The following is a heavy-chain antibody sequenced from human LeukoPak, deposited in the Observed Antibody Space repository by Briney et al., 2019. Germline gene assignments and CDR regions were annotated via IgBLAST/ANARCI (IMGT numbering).Heavy chain of an antibody. CDR1: GYTFTGYY. D-gene: IGHD6-19*01. CDR3: ASSSSGSYRDAFDI. CDR2: INPNSGGT. V-gene: IGHV1-2*02. J-gene: IGHJ3*02. Sequence: ASAKVSCKASGYTFTGYYMHWVRQAPGQGLEWMGWINPNSGGTNYAQKFQGRVTMTRDTSISTAYMELSRLRSDDTAVYYCASSSSGSYRDAFDIWGQGTMVTVSS.